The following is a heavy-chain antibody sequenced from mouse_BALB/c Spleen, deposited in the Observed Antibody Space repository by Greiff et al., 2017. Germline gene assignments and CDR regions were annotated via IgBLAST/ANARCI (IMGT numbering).Heavy chain of an antibody. J-gene: IGHJ2*01. CDR1: GFNIKDTY. CDR2: IDPANGNT. Sequence: EVKLQESGAELVKPGASVKLSCTASGFNIKDTYMHWVKQRPEQGLEWIGRIDPANGNTKYDPKFQGKATITADTSSNTAYLQLSSLTSEDTAVYYCASPNWDYWGQGTTLTVSS. CDR3: ASPNWDY. V-gene: IGHV14-3*02. D-gene: IGHD4-1*01.